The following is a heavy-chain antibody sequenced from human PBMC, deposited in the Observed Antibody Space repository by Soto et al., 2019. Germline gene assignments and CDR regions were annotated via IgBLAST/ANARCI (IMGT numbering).Heavy chain of an antibody. D-gene: IGHD3-9*01. V-gene: IGHV3-23*01. CDR3: AKYFDILTGYFVPSFDY. Sequence: PGGSLRLSCAASGFTFSSYAMSWVRQAPGKGLEWVSAISGSGGSTYYADSVKGRFTISRDNSKNTLYLQMNSLRAEDTAVYYCAKYFDILTGYFVPSFDYWGQGTLVTVSS. J-gene: IGHJ4*02. CDR1: GFTFSSYA. CDR2: ISGSGGST.